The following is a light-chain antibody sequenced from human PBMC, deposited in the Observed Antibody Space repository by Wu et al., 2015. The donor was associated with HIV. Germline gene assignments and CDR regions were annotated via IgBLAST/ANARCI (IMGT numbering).Light chain of an antibody. CDR2: GAS. CDR1: QSISSSY. V-gene: IGKV3-20*01. CDR3: QQYDVSPHS. J-gene: IGKJ2*03. Sequence: EIVLTQSPGTLSLSPGDRATLSCRASQSISSSYLAWYQQKPGQAPRLLIYGASRRATGIPDRFSGSGSGTDFTLTIRRLEPEDFAVYCCQQYDVSPHSFGQGTKLEIK.